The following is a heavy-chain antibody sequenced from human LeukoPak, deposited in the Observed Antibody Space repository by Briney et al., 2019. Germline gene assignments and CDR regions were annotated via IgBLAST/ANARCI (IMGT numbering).Heavy chain of an antibody. CDR3: ARSLRFLDF. D-gene: IGHD5/OR15-5a*01. V-gene: IGHV3-7*01. CDR2: IKQDGSEK. CDR1: GFTVSSNY. Sequence: GGSLRLSCAASGFTVSSNYMSWVRQAPGKGLEWVANIKQDGSEKYYVDSVKGRFTISRDNAKNSLYLQMNSLRAEDTAVYYCARSLRFLDFWGRGTLVTVSS. J-gene: IGHJ4*02.